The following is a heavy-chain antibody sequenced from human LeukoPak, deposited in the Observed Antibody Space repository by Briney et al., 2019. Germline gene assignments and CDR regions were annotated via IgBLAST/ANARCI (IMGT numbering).Heavy chain of an antibody. CDR3: LMI. V-gene: IGHV4-34*01. CDR2: ITHSGTT. D-gene: IGHD5-12*01. Sequence: SETLSLTCGVFGDSFSGYYWNWIRQSPGKGLEWIGQITHSGTTNYNPSLASRVIISIDTSKNQFSLKTVRGGGYGVATRNVLMIWGQGTMVTVSS. CDR1: GDSFSGYY. J-gene: IGHJ3*02.